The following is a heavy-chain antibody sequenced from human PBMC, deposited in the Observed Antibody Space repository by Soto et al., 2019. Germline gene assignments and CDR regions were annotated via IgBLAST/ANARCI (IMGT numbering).Heavy chain of an antibody. CDR1: RGSISSGTNY. Sequence: SETLSLTCTVSRGSISSGTNYWAWIRQPPGKGLEWIANIYYSGSTFYNPSLKSRVTISLDTSKNQFSLKLSSVTAADTAVYYCARDVQYYDTSAYYGNFDYWGQGTLVTVYS. D-gene: IGHD3-22*01. J-gene: IGHJ4*02. V-gene: IGHV4-39*02. CDR3: ARDVQYYDTSAYYGNFDY. CDR2: IYYSGST.